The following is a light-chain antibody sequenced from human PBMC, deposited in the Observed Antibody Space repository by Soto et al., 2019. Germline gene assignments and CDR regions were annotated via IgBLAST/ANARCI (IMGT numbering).Light chain of an antibody. CDR2: AAS. CDR1: QGISNY. CDR3: QKYNSAPQT. J-gene: IGKJ1*01. V-gene: IGKV1-27*01. Sequence: IQMTQSPSTLSASVGARVTITCRASQGISNYLAWYQQKPGKVPKLLIYAASTLQSGVPSRFSGSGSGTDSTITISSLQPEDFETYYCQKYNSAPQTFGQGTKVEIK.